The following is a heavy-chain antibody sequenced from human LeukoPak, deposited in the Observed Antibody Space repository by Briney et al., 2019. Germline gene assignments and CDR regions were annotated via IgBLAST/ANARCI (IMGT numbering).Heavy chain of an antibody. CDR2: IGISGDT. J-gene: IGHJ4*02. D-gene: IGHD6-19*01. V-gene: IGHV3-13*01. Sequence: GGSLRLSCAASGFTLRSYDMHWVRQVTGKGLEWVSAIGISGDTYYPNSVKGRFTISRESAKNSLYLQMNSLTAGDTAVYYCARGGIRVSGIDEIDYWGQGTLVTVSS. CDR3: ARGGIRVSGIDEIDY. CDR1: GFTLRSYD.